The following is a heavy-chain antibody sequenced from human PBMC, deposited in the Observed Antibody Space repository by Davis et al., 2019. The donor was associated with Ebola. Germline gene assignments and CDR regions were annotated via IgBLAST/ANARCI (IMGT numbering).Heavy chain of an antibody. CDR1: GFTFSSYA. J-gene: IGHJ4*02. CDR3: ARSSIADD. CDR2: VTSSGADT. Sequence: PGGSLRLSCTASGFTFSSYAMTWARQAPGKGLEWVSAVTSSGADTYYADSVKGRFTISRDNSKNTLYLQMNSLRAEDTAVYYCARSSIADDWGQGTLVTVSS. V-gene: IGHV3-23*01. D-gene: IGHD6-6*01.